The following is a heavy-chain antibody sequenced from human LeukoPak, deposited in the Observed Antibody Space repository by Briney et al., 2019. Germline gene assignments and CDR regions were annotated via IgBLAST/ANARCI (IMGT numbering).Heavy chain of an antibody. CDR2: ISSSSSTI. D-gene: IGHD6-19*01. CDR1: GFTFSSYS. V-gene: IGHV3-48*01. CDR3: ARDPYSSGPDMFQH. J-gene: IGHJ1*01. Sequence: GGSLRLSCAASGFTFSSYSMNWVRQAPGKGLEWVSYISSSSSTIYYADSVKGRFTISRDNAKNSLYLQMNSLRAEDTAVYYCARDPYSSGPDMFQHWGQGTLVTVSS.